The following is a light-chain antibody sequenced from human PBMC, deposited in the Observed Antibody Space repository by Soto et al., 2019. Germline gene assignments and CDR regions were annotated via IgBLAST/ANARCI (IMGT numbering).Light chain of an antibody. CDR3: CSYAGNYIWV. Sequence: QSVLTQPRSVSGSPGQSVTISCTGTSSDVGGYNHVSWYQQHPGKAPKLMIYDVSKWPSGVPDRFSGSKSGNTASLTISGLQAEDEADYYCCSYAGNYIWVFGGGTQLTVL. J-gene: IGLJ7*01. V-gene: IGLV2-11*01. CDR2: DVS. CDR1: SSDVGGYNH.